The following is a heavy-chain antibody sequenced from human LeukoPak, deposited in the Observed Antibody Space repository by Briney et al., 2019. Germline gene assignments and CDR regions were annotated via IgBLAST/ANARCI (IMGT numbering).Heavy chain of an antibody. J-gene: IGHJ4*02. Sequence: PSETLSLTCTVSGGSISSYYWSWIRQPPGKGLEWIGYIYYSGSTNYNPSLKSRVTISVDTSKNQFSLKLSSVTAADTAVYYCARDLNGPFDYWGQGTLVTVSS. CDR1: GGSISSYY. CDR2: IYYSGST. V-gene: IGHV4-59*01. D-gene: IGHD4-17*01. CDR3: ARDLNGPFDY.